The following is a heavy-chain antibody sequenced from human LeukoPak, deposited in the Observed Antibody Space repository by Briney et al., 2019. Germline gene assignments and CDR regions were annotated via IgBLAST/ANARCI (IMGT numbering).Heavy chain of an antibody. J-gene: IGHJ3*02. D-gene: IGHD5-18*01. CDR2: INAGNGNT. V-gene: IGHV1-3*01. CDR1: GYTFTCYA. Sequence: ASVKVSCKASGYTFTCYAMHWVRQAPGQRLEWMGWINAGNGNTKYSQKFQGRATITRDTSASTAYMELSSLRSEDTAVYYCARDLHTAMVTDAFDIWGQGTMVTVSS. CDR3: ARDLHTAMVTDAFDI.